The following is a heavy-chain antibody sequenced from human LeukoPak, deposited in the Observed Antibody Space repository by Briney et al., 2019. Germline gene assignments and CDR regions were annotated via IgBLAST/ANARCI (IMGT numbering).Heavy chain of an antibody. CDR2: IYYSGST. V-gene: IGHV4-39*07. J-gene: IGHJ3*02. CDR1: GGSISSSSYY. Sequence: SETLSLTCAVSGGSISSSSYYWGWIRQPPGKELEGIGSIYYSGSTYYNPSLKSRVTISVDTSKNQLSLKLSSVTAAHTAVYYCARSRAPPVGAFDIWGQGTMVTVSS. CDR3: ARSRAPPVGAFDI.